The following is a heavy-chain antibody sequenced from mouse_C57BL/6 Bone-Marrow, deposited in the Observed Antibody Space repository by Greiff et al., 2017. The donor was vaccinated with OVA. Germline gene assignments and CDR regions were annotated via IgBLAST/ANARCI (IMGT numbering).Heavy chain of an antibody. CDR2: IYPRSGNT. CDR3: AEGGGYTAY. Sequence: QVQLQQSGAELARPGASVKLSCKASGYTFTSYGISWVKQRPGQGLEWIGEIYPRSGNTYYNEKFKGKATLTADKSSSTAYMELRSLTSEDSAVYFCAEGGGYTAYWGQGTLVTVSA. CDR1: GYTFTSYG. V-gene: IGHV1-81*01. D-gene: IGHD2-2*01. J-gene: IGHJ3*01.